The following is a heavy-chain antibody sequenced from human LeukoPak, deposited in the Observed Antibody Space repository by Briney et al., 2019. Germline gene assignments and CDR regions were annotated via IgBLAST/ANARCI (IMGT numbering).Heavy chain of an antibody. CDR1: GGSISSYY. V-gene: IGHV4-4*07. CDR3: ARGAYYYDSINYYWFNP. D-gene: IGHD3-22*01. Sequence: SETLSLTCTVSGGSISSYYWSWIRQPAGKGLEWIGLIHSRGNINYNPSLKSRVTMSVDTSKNQFSLNLSSVTAADTAVYYCARGAYYYDSINYYWFNPWGQGTLVTVSS. CDR2: IHSRGNI. J-gene: IGHJ5*02.